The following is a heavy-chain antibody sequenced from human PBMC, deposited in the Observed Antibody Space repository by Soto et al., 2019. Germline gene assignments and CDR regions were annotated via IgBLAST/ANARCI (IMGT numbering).Heavy chain of an antibody. CDR2: INHSGST. V-gene: IGHV4-34*01. Sequence: QVQLQQWGAGLLKPSETLSLTCAVYGGSFSGYYWSWIRQPPGKGLEWIGEINHSGSTNYNPSLKSRVTISVDTSKNQFSLTLSAVTAADTAVYYCARRGMIAAAGTGWFDPWGQGTLVTVSS. CDR3: ARRGMIAAAGTGWFDP. CDR1: GGSFSGYY. J-gene: IGHJ5*02. D-gene: IGHD6-13*01.